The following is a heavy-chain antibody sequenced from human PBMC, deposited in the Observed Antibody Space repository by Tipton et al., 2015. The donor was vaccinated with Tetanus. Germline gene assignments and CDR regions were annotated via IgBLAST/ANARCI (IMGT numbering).Heavy chain of an antibody. V-gene: IGHV4-59*01. CDR3: AREEVAAAALFDY. CDR1: GGSISSYY. CDR2: IYYSGST. Sequence: LRLSCTVSGGSISSYYWSWIRQPPGQGLEWIGYIYYSGSTNYNPSLKSRVTISVDTSKNQFSLKLSSVTAADTAVYYCAREEVAAAALFDYWGQGTLVTVSS. J-gene: IGHJ4*02. D-gene: IGHD6-13*01.